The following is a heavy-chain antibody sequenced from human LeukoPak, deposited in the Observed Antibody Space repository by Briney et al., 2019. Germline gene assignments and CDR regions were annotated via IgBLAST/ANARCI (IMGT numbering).Heavy chain of an antibody. D-gene: IGHD2-2*01. CDR1: GYTFTGYY. V-gene: IGHV1-2*02. Sequence: ASVKVSCKTFGYTFTGYYMHWVRQAPGQGLEWMGWINSNTGGTNYAQKFQGRVTMTRDTSISTAYMELSRLRSDDTAVCYCARVYQLPLDCFDYWGQGTLVTVSS. CDR3: ARVYQLPLDCFDY. CDR2: INSNTGGT. J-gene: IGHJ4*02.